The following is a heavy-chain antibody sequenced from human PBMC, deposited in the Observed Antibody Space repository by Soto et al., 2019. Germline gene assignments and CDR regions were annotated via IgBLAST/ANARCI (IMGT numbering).Heavy chain of an antibody. CDR1: GGPFSSSYY. CDR3: GSIQNLINWCFDS. D-gene: IGHD2-15*01. CDR2: IYYSGNT. V-gene: IGHV4-39*01. J-gene: IGHJ4*02. Sequence: PSETLSLTCSVSGGPFSSSYYWGWIRQPPGKGLEWIGSIYYSGNTYYNPSLKSRVTISVDRSKNQFSPKLTSVTAADTAVYYCGSIQNLINWCFDSWGQGDLVTVSS.